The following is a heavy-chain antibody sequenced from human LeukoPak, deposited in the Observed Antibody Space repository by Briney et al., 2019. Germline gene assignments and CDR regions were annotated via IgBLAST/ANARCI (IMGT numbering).Heavy chain of an antibody. V-gene: IGHV3-23*01. Sequence: GGSLRLSCAASGFTLRSYAMDWVRQAPGKGLEWVSAIGGSGVSTYYPASLKGRFTISRDNSKNTLYLHMNNPRAEDTAVYYCAKEVPGSFDIWGQGTMVTVS. CDR3: AKEVPGSFDI. J-gene: IGHJ3*02. CDR1: GFTLRSYA. CDR2: IGGSGVST. D-gene: IGHD3-10*01.